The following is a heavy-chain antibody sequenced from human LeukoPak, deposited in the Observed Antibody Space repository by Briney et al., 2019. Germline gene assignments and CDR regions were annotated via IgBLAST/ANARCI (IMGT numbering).Heavy chain of an antibody. V-gene: IGHV4-30-2*01. Sequence: PSETLSLTCTVSGGSISSGGYYWSWIRQPPGKGLEWIGYIYHSGSAYYNPSLKSRVTISVDRFKNQFSLKLSSVTAADTAVYYCASGLLEAAFDIWGQGTMVTVSS. CDR3: ASGLLEAAFDI. CDR2: IYHSGSA. D-gene: IGHD3-3*02. J-gene: IGHJ3*02. CDR1: GGSISSGGYY.